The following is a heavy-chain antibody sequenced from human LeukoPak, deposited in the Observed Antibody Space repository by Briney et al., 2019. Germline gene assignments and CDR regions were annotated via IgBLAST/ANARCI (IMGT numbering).Heavy chain of an antibody. CDR1: GFTFSSYA. V-gene: IGHV3-23*01. CDR2: VIDNGGFT. CDR3: ARGKSTRHGLDI. J-gene: IGHJ3*02. D-gene: IGHD2-2*01. Sequence: GGSLRLSCAASGFTFSSYAITWVRQAPGKGLEWVSAVIDNGGFTYYADSVKGRFTISRDNSKDALYLQMNSLRVEDTAVYYCARGKSTRHGLDIWGQGTMVTVSS.